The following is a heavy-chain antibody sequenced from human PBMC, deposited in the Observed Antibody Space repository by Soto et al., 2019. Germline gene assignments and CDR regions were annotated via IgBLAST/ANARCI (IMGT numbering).Heavy chain of an antibody. Sequence: ASVKVSCKASGYTFTSYGISWVRQAPGQGLEWMGWISAYNGNTNYAQKLQGRVTMTTDTSTSTAYMELRSLRSDDTAVYYCARPMRPDSSGYKSLPLVVNRHDAFHICGQRPMGTVSS. CDR3: ARPMRPDSSGYKSLPLVVNRHDAFHI. V-gene: IGHV1-18*01. CDR1: GYTFTSYG. D-gene: IGHD3-22*01. CDR2: ISAYNGNT. J-gene: IGHJ3*02.